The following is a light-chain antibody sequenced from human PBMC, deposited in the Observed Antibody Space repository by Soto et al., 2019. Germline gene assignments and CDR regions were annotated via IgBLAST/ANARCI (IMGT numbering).Light chain of an antibody. CDR2: DVS. CDR1: SSDVGGYNY. Sequence: QSALTQPASVSGSPGQSITISCTGTSSDVGGYNYVSWNQQHPGKAPKLMIYDVSNRPSGVSNRFSGSKSGNTASLTISGLQAEDESDYYCSSYTTRSTLIFGGGTKLTVL. CDR3: SSYTTRSTLI. V-gene: IGLV2-14*01. J-gene: IGLJ2*01.